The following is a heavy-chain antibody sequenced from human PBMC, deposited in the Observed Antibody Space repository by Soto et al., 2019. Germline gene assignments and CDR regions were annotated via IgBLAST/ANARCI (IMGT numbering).Heavy chain of an antibody. CDR2: INHSGST. V-gene: IGHV4-34*01. D-gene: IGHD2-15*01. CDR3: ARQTFYGYCSGGSCWSDY. Sequence: SETLFLTCAVYGGSFSGYYLSWIRQPPGKGLEWIGEINHSGSTYYNPSLKSRVTISVDTSKNQFSLKLSSVTAADTAVYYCARQTFYGYCSGGSCWSDYWGQGTLVTVSS. CDR1: GGSFSGYY. J-gene: IGHJ4*02.